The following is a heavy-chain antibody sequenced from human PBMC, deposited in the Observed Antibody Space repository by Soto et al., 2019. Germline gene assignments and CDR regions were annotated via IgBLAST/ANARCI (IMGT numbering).Heavy chain of an antibody. J-gene: IGHJ6*03. CDR1: GFTVSSNY. CDR3: AREQSYYYYYMDV. CDR2: IYSGGST. Sequence: PGGSLRLSCAASGFTVSSNYMSWVRQAPGKGLEWVSVIYSGGSTYYADSVKGRFTISRDNSKNTLYLQMNSLRAEDTAVYYCAREQSYYYYYMDVWGKGTTVTVSS. V-gene: IGHV3-66*01.